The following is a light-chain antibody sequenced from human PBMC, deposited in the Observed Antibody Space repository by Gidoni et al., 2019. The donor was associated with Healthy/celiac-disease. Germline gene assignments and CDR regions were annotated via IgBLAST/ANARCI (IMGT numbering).Light chain of an antibody. Sequence: VLTQPPGTLSLSPGERATLSCRASQSVSSSYLAWYQQKPGQAPRLLIYGASSRATGIPDRFSGSGSGTDVTLTISRLEPEDFAVYYCQQYGSSPWTFGQGTKVEIK. J-gene: IGKJ1*01. CDR3: QQYGSSPWT. CDR2: GAS. CDR1: QSVSSSY. V-gene: IGKV3-20*01.